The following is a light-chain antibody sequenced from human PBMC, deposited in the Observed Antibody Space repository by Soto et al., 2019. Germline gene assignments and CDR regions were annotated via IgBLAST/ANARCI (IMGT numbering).Light chain of an antibody. CDR2: AAS. CDR3: QQSYSTPHT. CDR1: QNIGSR. J-gene: IGKJ2*01. Sequence: DIQMTQSPSTLSASVGDRVAITCRASQNIGSRLAWYQQKPDEAPKLLIYAASSLQSGVPSRFSGSGSGTDFALTISSLQPEDFATYYCQQSYSTPHTFGQGTKLEIK. V-gene: IGKV1-39*01.